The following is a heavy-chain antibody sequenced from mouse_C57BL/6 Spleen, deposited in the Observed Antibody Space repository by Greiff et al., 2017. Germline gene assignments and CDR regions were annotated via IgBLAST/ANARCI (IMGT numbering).Heavy chain of an antibody. CDR3: TRASYYGSSYP. J-gene: IGHJ2*01. CDR2: IDPETGGT. V-gene: IGHV1-15*01. D-gene: IGHD1-1*01. Sequence: VQGVESGAELVRPGASVTLSCKASGYTFTDYEMHWVKQTPVHGLEWIGAIDPETGGTAYNQKFKGKAILTADKSSSTAYMELRSLTSEDSAVYYCTRASYYGSSYPWGQGTTLTVSS. CDR1: GYTFTDYE.